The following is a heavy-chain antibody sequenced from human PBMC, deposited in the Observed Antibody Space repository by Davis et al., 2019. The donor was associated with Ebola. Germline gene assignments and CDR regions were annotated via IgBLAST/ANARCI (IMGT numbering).Heavy chain of an antibody. D-gene: IGHD3-22*01. CDR2: ISSSGSTI. CDR1: GFTFSDYY. V-gene: IGHV3-11*01. J-gene: IGHJ4*02. Sequence: GESLKISCAASGFTFSDYYMSWIRQAPGKGLEWVSYISSSGSTIYYVDSVKGRFTISRDNSKNTLYLQMNSLRAEDTAVYYCASTFPRFYYDSTGYYYPFDYWGQGTLVTVFS. CDR3: ASTFPRFYYDSTGYYYPFDY.